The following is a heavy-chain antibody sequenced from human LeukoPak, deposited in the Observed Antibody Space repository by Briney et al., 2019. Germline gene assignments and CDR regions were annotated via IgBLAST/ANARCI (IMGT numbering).Heavy chain of an antibody. V-gene: IGHV4-30-2*01. D-gene: IGHD2-21*01. CDR1: GGSISSGGYY. CDR3: ARDPPYYCGGDCYPY. CDR2: IYHSGST. Sequence: PSETLSLTCTVSGGSISSGGYYWSWLRQPPGKGLEWIGYIYHSGSTYYNPSLKSRVTISVDRSKNQFSLKLSSVTAADTAVYYCARDPPYYCGGDCYPYWGQGTLVTVSS. J-gene: IGHJ4*02.